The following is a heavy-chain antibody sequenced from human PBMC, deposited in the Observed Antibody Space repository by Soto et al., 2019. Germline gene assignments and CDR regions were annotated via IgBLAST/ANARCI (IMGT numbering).Heavy chain of an antibody. Sequence: PSETLSLTCTVSGGSISSGGYYWGGIRQHPGKGLEWIGYIYYSGSTYYNPSLKSRVTISVDTSKNQFSLKLSSVTAADTAVYYCARVWEDVNWFDPWGQGTLVTVSS. CDR1: GGSISSGGYY. V-gene: IGHV4-31*03. CDR3: ARVWEDVNWFDP. D-gene: IGHD1-26*01. J-gene: IGHJ5*02. CDR2: IYYSGST.